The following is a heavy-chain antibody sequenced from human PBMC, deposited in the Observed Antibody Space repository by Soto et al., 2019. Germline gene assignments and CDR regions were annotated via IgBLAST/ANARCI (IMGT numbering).Heavy chain of an antibody. D-gene: IGHD3-16*01. CDR1: GYSFTSYW. J-gene: IGHJ4*02. CDR2: IDPSDSYT. Sequence: GESLKISCKGSGYSFTSYWISWVRQMPGKGLEWMGRIDPSDSYTNYSPSFQGHVTISADKSISTAYLQWSSLKASDTAMYYCAIFYYDYVWGSYSDYWGQGTLVTVSS. V-gene: IGHV5-10-1*01. CDR3: AIFYYDYVWGSYSDY.